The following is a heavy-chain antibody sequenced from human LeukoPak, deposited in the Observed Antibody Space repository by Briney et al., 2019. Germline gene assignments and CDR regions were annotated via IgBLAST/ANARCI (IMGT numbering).Heavy chain of an antibody. CDR1: GYTFTGYY. CDR2: INPNSGGT. J-gene: IGHJ6*03. V-gene: IGHV1-2*02. Sequence: ASVKVSCKASGYTFTGYYMHWVRQAPGQGLEWMGWINPNSGGTNYAQNFQGRVTMTRDTSISTAYMELSRLRSDDTAVYYCARDIGITMIVPSSGYMDVWGKGTTVTISS. D-gene: IGHD3-22*01. CDR3: ARDIGITMIVPSSGYMDV.